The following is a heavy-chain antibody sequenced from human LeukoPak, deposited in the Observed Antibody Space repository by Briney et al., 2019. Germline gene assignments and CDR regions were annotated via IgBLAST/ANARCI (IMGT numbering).Heavy chain of an antibody. CDR2: IYHSGHT. V-gene: IGHV4-30-2*01. Sequence: SQTLSLTCGVSGDSISSGDYSWSWIRQPPGNGLEWIGYIYHSGHTNYNPSLKSRISVSVDRSKNQFSLKLRSVTAADTAVYYCARARESMRTAGSFFDFWGQGILVTVSS. CDR3: ARARESMRTAGSFFDF. J-gene: IGHJ4*02. D-gene: IGHD6-19*01. CDR1: GDSISSGDYS.